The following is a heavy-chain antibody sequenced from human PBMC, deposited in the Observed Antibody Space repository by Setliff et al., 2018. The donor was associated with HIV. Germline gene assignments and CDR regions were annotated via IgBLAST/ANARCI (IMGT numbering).Heavy chain of an antibody. CDR2: LFHTGSS. V-gene: IGHV4-39*01. CDR3: ARLGDNSDWRSNNFFYYFDV. D-gene: IGHD3-22*01. Sequence: PSETLSLTCTVSGDSLAGSRYSWGWVRQPPGQGLEWLGNLFHTGSSYFNPSLKSRLTMSVDTSKNQFSLSLISMTAADSAVYFCARLGDNSDWRSNNFFYYFDVWGKGTTVTVSS. CDR1: GDSLAGSRYS. J-gene: IGHJ6*03.